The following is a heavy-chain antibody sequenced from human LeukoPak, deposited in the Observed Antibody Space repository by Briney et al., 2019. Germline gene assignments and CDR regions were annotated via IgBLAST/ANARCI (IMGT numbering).Heavy chain of an antibody. CDR1: GGTFSSYA. CDR2: IIPIFGTA. V-gene: IGHV1-69*06. CDR3: ARDCGSTSCSSFDP. J-gene: IGHJ5*02. D-gene: IGHD2-2*01. Sequence: SVKVSCKASGGTFSSYAISWVRQAPRQGLEWMGGIIPIFGTANYAQKFQGRVTITADKSTSTAYMVLSSLRSEDTAVYYCARDCGSTSCSSFDPWGQGTLVTVSS.